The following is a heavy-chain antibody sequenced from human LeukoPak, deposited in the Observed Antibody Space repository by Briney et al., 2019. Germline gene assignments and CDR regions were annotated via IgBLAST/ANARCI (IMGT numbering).Heavy chain of an antibody. Sequence: GGSLRLSCAASGFTVSSNYMSWVRQAPGKGLEWVSVIYSGGSTYYADSVKGRFTISRDNSKNTLYLQMNSLRAEDTAVYYCARNSYGSTYYFDYWGQGTLVTVSS. CDR1: GFTVSSNY. D-gene: IGHD5-18*01. V-gene: IGHV3-53*01. CDR3: ARNSYGSTYYFDY. J-gene: IGHJ4*02. CDR2: IYSGGST.